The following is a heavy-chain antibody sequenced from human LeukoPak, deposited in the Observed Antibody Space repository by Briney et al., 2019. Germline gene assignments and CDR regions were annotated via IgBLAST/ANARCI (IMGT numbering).Heavy chain of an antibody. CDR3: ARGASYVILTGYSYFDY. CDR1: GYTFTSYG. V-gene: IGHV1-18*01. J-gene: IGHJ4*02. D-gene: IGHD3-9*01. CDR2: ISTHNGNT. Sequence: GASVKVSCKASGYTFTSYGISWVRQAPGQGLEWMGWISTHNGNTNYARKFQGRVTMTTDTSTSTAYMELRSLRSDDTAVYYCARGASYVILTGYSYFDYWGQGTLVTVSS.